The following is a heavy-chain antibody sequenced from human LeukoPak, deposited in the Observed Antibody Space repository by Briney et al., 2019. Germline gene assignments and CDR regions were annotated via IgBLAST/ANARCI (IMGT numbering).Heavy chain of an antibody. J-gene: IGHJ5*02. V-gene: IGHV3-15*01. CDR1: GFTFTRYW. D-gene: IGHD1-26*01. Sequence: GGSLRLSCEASGFTFTRYWMNWVRQAPGKGLEWVGRIKSKTDGGTTDYAAPVKGRFTISRDDSKNTLYLQMNSLKTEDTAVYYCTTDPIPHMGWELSFDPWGQGTLVTVSS. CDR3: TTDPIPHMGWELSFDP. CDR2: IKSKTDGGTT.